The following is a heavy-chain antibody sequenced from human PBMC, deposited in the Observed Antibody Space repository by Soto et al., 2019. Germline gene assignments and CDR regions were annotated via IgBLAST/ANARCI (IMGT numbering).Heavy chain of an antibody. D-gene: IGHD3-22*01. V-gene: IGHV4-38-2*01. J-gene: IGHJ5*02. CDR2: IYHSGST. Sequence: SETLSLTCAVSGYSISSGYYWGWIRQPPGKGLEWIGSIYHSGSTYYNPSLKSRVTISVDTSKNQFSLKLSSVTAADTAVYYCARGGQGSGYYYGVWFDPWGQGTLVTVSS. CDR3: ARGGQGSGYYYGVWFDP. CDR1: GYSISSGYY.